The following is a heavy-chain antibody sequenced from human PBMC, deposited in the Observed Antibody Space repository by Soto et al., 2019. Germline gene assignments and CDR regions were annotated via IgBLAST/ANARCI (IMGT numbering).Heavy chain of an antibody. J-gene: IGHJ3*02. CDR2: INPNSGGT. CDR1: GYTFTGYY. D-gene: IGHD2-21*02. V-gene: IGHV1-2*04. Sequence: ASVKVSCKASGYTFTGYYMHWARQAPGQGLEWMGWINPNSGGTNYAQKFQGWVTMTRDTSISTAYMELSRLRSDDTAVYYCAREGRGGDHRTDAFDIWGQGTMVTVAS. CDR3: AREGRGGDHRTDAFDI.